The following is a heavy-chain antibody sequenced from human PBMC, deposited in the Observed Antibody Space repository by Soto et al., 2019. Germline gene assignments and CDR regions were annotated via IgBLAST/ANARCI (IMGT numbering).Heavy chain of an antibody. CDR3: ARGTI. D-gene: IGHD3-3*01. Sequence: EVQVVESGGGLVQPGGSLRLSCVVSGFTFSSYWMHWVRQAPGKGLVCVSWMNGDGSRTENAASVKGRFTISRDNAKNMLYLQMNSLRDEDTAVYYCARGTIRGQGTLVTVSS. J-gene: IGHJ4*02. CDR1: GFTFSSYW. CDR2: MNGDGSRT. V-gene: IGHV3-74*01.